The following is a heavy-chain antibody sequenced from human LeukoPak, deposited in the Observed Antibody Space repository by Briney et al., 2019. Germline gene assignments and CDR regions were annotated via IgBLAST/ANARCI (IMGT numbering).Heavy chain of an antibody. CDR3: AKAPHYYDSSGYYGFDY. D-gene: IGHD3-22*01. V-gene: IGHV3-23*01. CDR1: GFTFSSYA. J-gene: IGHJ4*02. Sequence: GGSLRLSCAASGFTFSSYAMSWVRQAPGKGLEWVSAISGSGGSTYYADSVEGRFTISRDNSKNTLYLQMNSLRAEDTAVYYCAKAPHYYDSSGYYGFDYWGQGTLVTVSS. CDR2: ISGSGGST.